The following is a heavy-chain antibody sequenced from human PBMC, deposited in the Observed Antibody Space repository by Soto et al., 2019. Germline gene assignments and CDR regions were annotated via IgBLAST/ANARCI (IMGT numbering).Heavy chain of an antibody. J-gene: IGHJ4*02. V-gene: IGHV3-23*01. D-gene: IGHD3-9*01. Sequence: GGSLRLSCAATGFTFSNYVLNWVRQAPGKGLEWVSVSSGSGGGTYYADSVKGRFTISRDISKNTLYLQMNSLRAEDTAVYYCAKAKIYDILTPSDFWGKGTLVTVSS. CDR1: GFTFSNYV. CDR3: AKAKIYDILTPSDF. CDR2: SSGSGGGT.